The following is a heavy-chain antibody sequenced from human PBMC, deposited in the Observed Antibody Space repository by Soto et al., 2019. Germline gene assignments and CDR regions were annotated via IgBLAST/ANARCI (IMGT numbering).Heavy chain of an antibody. CDR3: ARFNWYFDL. V-gene: IGHV4-59*01. Sequence: QVQLQESGPGLVKPSETLSLTCTVSGGSISSYYWSWIRQPPGKGLEWIGYIYYRGSTNYNPSLNGRVTISVDTSKNQFSLKLSSVTAADTAMYYCARFNWYFDLWGRGTLVTVSS. CDR2: IYYRGST. CDR1: GGSISSYY. J-gene: IGHJ2*01.